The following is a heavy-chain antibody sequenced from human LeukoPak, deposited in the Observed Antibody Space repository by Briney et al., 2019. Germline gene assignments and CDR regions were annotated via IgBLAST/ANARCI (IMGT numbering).Heavy chain of an antibody. D-gene: IGHD3-10*01. J-gene: IGHJ4*02. Sequence: SETLSLTCTVSGGSISSYYWSWIRQPPGKGLEWIGYIYYSGSTNYNPSLKSRVTISVDKSKNQFSLKLSSVTAADTAVYYCARKWPGKQSVLDYWGQGTLVTVSS. V-gene: IGHV4-59*08. CDR2: IYYSGST. CDR3: ARKWPGKQSVLDY. CDR1: GGSISSYY.